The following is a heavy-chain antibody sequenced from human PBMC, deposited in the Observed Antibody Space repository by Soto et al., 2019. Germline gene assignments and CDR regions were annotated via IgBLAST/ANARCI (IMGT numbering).Heavy chain of an antibody. V-gene: IGHV3-74*03. J-gene: IGHJ2*01. D-gene: IGHD3-9*01. CDR3: ARDFDWNLDA. Sequence: VESGGGVFQSGGSLRLSCAASGFTDSNFWMHWVRQAPGEGLVWVARINGDGSSRTYADSMKGRLTISRDNAKNMVFLDMKSLRGEDTAVYYCARDFDWNLDAWGRGTLVTVSS. CDR1: GFTDSNFW. CDR2: INGDGSSR.